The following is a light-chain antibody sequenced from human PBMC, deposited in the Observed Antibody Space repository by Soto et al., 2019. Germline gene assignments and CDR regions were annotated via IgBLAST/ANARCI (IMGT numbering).Light chain of an antibody. Sequence: QSALPQPASVSGSPGQSTTISCTGTSSDVGSYNLVTWYQQHPGKAPKLMIYEVSKRPSGVSSRFYGSKSGNTASLTVSGLQSEDEADYYCCSYAGSGTFVFGVGTKLTVL. CDR1: SSDVGSYNL. CDR2: EVS. V-gene: IGLV2-23*02. J-gene: IGLJ1*01. CDR3: CSYAGSGTFV.